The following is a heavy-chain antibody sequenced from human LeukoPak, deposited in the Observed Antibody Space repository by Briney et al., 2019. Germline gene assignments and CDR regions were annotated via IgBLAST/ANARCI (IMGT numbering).Heavy chain of an antibody. J-gene: IGHJ3*02. CDR2: ISGSGGST. V-gene: IGHV3-23*01. D-gene: IGHD3-22*01. CDR1: GFTFSSYA. Sequence: GGSPRLSCAASGFTFSSYAMSWVRQAPGKGLEWVSAISGSGGSTYYADSVKGRFTISRDNSKNTLYLQMNSLRAEDTAVYYCAKVKYYYDSSGPHDAFDIWGQGTMVTVSS. CDR3: AKVKYYYDSSGPHDAFDI.